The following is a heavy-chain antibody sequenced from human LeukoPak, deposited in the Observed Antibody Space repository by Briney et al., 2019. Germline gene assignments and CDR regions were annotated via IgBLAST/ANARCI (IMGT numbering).Heavy chain of an antibody. CDR3: ARHFGLGMGSRFFDL. J-gene: IGHJ2*01. D-gene: IGHD3/OR15-3a*01. V-gene: IGHV4-39*01. Sequence: SETLSLTCSVSGGSISSSSYYWGWVRQPPGKGLEWLGSKYFRASGPTDYNPSLKSRVSISLDTSRNLFSMKLTSVSAADTAVYYCARHFGLGMGSRFFDLWGRGTLVTVSS. CDR2: KYFRASGPT. CDR1: GGSISSSSYY.